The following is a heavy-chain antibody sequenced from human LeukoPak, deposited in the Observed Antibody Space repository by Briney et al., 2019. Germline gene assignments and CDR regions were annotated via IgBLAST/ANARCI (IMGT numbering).Heavy chain of an antibody. CDR3: ERHHHRVYSSGWCVYYYYGMDV. J-gene: IGHJ6*02. Sequence: SETLSLTCTVSGGSISSYYWSWIRQPPGKGLEWIGYIYYSGSTNYNPSLKSRVTISVDTSKNQFSLKLSSVTAADTAVYYCERHHHRVYSSGWCVYYYYGMDVWGQGTTVTVSS. CDR1: GGSISSYY. V-gene: IGHV4-59*08. D-gene: IGHD6-19*01. CDR2: IYYSGST.